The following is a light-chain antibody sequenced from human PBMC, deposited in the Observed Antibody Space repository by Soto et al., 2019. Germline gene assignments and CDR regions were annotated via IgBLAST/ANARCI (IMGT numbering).Light chain of an antibody. Sequence: IQLTQSPASLSVSVGERVTITCRASQDIRGALAWYQQSPGEAPQLLIYDASTLESGVPSRFSGSSSGTHFTLTISSLQPEDFATYYCQQFLSYPITFGQGTRLEI. CDR2: DAS. CDR1: QDIRGA. CDR3: QQFLSYPIT. J-gene: IGKJ5*01. V-gene: IGKV1-13*02.